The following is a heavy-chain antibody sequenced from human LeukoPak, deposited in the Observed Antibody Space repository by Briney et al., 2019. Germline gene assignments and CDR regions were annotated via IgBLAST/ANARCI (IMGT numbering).Heavy chain of an antibody. V-gene: IGHV3-23*01. D-gene: IGHD4-17*01. CDR2: ISGSGGST. CDR1: GFTFSSYA. CDR3: AKEPHGDRDF. J-gene: IGHJ4*02. Sequence: GRSLRLSCAASGFTFSSYAMSWVRHAQGKGLEWVSAISGSGGSTYYADSVKGRFTISRDNSKSTLYLQMNSLRSETTAVSYCAKEPHGDRDFWGQGTRVTVSS.